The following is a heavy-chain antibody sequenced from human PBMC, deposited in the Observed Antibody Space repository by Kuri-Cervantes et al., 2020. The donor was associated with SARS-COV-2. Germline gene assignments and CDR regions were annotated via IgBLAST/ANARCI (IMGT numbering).Heavy chain of an antibody. J-gene: IGHJ4*02. D-gene: IGHD3-10*02. V-gene: IGHV3-30*02. CDR3: AKVSISSGSYQKALGY. Sequence: GGSLRLSCAASGFIFSSYGMHWVRQAPGKGLEWVAFVRSDGSNKHYTDSVKGRFTISRDNSKNTLYLQMNSLRAEDTAVYNCAKVSISSGSYQKALGYWGQGTLVTVSS. CDR2: VRSDGSNK. CDR1: GFIFSSYG.